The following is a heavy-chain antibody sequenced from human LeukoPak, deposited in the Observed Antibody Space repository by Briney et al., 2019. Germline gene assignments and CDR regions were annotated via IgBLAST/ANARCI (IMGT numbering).Heavy chain of an antibody. J-gene: IGHJ3*02. D-gene: IGHD6-19*01. CDR3: AKANGWYGDAFDI. Sequence: GGSLRLSCAASGFTFGSYAMSWVRQAPGKGLEWVSGISGSSGSGGSTYHAGSVKGRFTISRDNSKNTLYLQMNSLRTEDTAVYYCAKANGWYGDAFDIWGQGTMVTVSS. V-gene: IGHV3-23*01. CDR2: ISGSSGSGGST. CDR1: GFTFGSYA.